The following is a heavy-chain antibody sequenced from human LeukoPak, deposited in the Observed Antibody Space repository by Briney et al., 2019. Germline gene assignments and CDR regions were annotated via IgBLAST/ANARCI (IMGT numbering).Heavy chain of an antibody. V-gene: IGHV4-34*01. Sequence: SETLSLTCAVYGGSFSGYYWSWIRQPPGKGLEWIGEINHSGSTNYNPSLKSRVTISVDTSKNQFSLKLSSVTAADTAVYYCARGHDDYVWGSYRPFDYWGQGTLVTVSS. CDR3: ARGHDDYVWGSYRPFDY. J-gene: IGHJ4*02. D-gene: IGHD3-16*02. CDR1: GGSFSGYY. CDR2: INHSGST.